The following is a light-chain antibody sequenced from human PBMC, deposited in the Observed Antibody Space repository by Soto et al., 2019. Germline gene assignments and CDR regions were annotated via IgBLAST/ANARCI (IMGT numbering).Light chain of an antibody. Sequence: EIVLTQSPGTLSLSPGERATLSCRASQSISSNLAWYQQKLGQAPRLFNFRASSRATGIPARFSGSGSGTEFNMTISSLQSEDFAVYYCQQYNNWPRATFGGGTKVDI. CDR3: QQYNNWPRAT. V-gene: IGKV3-15*01. J-gene: IGKJ4*01. CDR2: RAS. CDR1: QSISSN.